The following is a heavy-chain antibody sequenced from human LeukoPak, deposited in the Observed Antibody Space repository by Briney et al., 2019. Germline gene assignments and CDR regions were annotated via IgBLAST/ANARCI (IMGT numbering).Heavy chain of an antibody. D-gene: IGHD5-24*01. CDR2: ISSSSSYI. J-gene: IGHJ4*02. V-gene: IGHV3-21*01. CDR1: GFTFSNYR. Sequence: GGSLRLSCAASGFTFSNYRMNWVRQAPGKRLEWVSSISSSSSYIYYADSVKRRFTISRDNAKNSMYLQMNSLRAEDTAVYYCATRLDGYKSYWGQGTLVTVSS. CDR3: ATRLDGYKSY.